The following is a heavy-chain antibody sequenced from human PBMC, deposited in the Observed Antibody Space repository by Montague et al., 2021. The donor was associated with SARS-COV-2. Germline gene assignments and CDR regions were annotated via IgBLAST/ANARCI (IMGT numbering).Heavy chain of an antibody. V-gene: IGHV4-61*02. J-gene: IGHJ4*02. CDR3: ARDFPTGRYYFDF. D-gene: IGHD3-10*01. CDR2: IYTGGRT. CDR1: GAPINIGNYY. Sequence: TLSLTCTVSGAPINIGNYYWNWIRQPAGKGLEWIGRIYTGGRTDYNPSLKSRLTISFNTSKNEFSPRLNSLTAADTAVYYCARDFPTGRYYFDFWGQGTLVIVSS.